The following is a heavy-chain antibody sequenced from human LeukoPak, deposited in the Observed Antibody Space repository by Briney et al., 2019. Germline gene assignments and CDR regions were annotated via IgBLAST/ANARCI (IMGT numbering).Heavy chain of an antibody. D-gene: IGHD3-22*01. V-gene: IGHV1-69*04. CDR1: GGTFSSYA. J-gene: IGHJ3*02. CDR3: ARSYYDSSGRGDAFDI. CDR2: TIPILGIA. Sequence: SVKVSCKASGGTFSSYAISWARHAPGQGLEWMGRTIPILGIANYAQKFQGRVTITADKSTSTAYMELSSLRSEDTAVYYCARSYYDSSGRGDAFDIWGQGTMVTVSS.